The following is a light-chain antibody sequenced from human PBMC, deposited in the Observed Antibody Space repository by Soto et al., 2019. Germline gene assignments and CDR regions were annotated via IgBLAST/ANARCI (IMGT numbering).Light chain of an antibody. Sequence: QSALTQPASVSGSPGQSITISCTGTSSDVGGYNYVSWYQQYPGKAPKLTIFEVSNRPSGISERFSGSKSGNTASLTISGLQAEDEADYYCSSYTSSTTLVFGTGTKVTVL. J-gene: IGLJ1*01. V-gene: IGLV2-14*01. CDR3: SSYTSSTTLV. CDR2: EVS. CDR1: SSDVGGYNY.